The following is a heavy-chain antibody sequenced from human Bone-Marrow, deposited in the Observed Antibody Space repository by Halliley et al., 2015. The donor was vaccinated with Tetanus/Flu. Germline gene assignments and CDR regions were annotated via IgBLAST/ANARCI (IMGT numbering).Heavy chain of an antibody. CDR3: TFLRGSSGFHY. V-gene: IGHV3-73*01. CDR2: MRTKDDNYAT. CDR1: GFTFSGSD. J-gene: IGHJ4*02. Sequence: SLRLSCAASGFTFSGSDLDWVRQASGKGLEWVGRMRTKDDNYATLYAASVRGRLTISRDDSKNMAYLQMSGLDTEDTALYFCTFLRGSSGFHYWGQGTLVTVSS. D-gene: IGHD6-6*01.